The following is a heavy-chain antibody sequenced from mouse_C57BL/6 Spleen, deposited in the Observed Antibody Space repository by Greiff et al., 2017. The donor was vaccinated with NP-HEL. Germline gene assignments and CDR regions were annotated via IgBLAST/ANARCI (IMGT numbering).Heavy chain of an antibody. Sequence: QVHVKQSGAELVRPGASVTLSCKASGYTFTDYEMHWVKQTPVHGLEWIGAIDPETGGTAYNQKFKGKAILTADKSSSTAYMELRSLTSEDSAVYYCTTYYGSSWGGQGTTLTVSS. CDR2: IDPETGGT. CDR1: GYTFTDYE. D-gene: IGHD1-1*01. CDR3: TTYYGSSW. V-gene: IGHV1-15*01. J-gene: IGHJ2*01.